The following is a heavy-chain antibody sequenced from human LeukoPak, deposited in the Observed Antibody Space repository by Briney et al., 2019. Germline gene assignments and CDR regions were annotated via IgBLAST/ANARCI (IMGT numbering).Heavy chain of an antibody. V-gene: IGHV3-21*01. CDR1: GFTFSSYA. CDR2: ISSSSTYI. Sequence: GGSLRFSCAASGFTFSSYAMSWVRQAPGKGLEWVSSISSSSTYIYYADSVKGRFTISRDNAKNSLFLQMNSLRAEDTAVYYCASSLAVAGTGGWFDPWGQGNLVTVSS. D-gene: IGHD6-13*01. J-gene: IGHJ5*02. CDR3: ASSLAVAGTGGWFDP.